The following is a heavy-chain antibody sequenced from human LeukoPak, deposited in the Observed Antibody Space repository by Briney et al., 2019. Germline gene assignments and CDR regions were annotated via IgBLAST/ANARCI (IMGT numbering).Heavy chain of an antibody. CDR3: AKDLNTAWGDAFDV. J-gene: IGHJ3*01. D-gene: IGHD3-16*01. CDR2: ISWEGSDT. CDR1: GFTFDDYT. V-gene: IGHV3-43*01. Sequence: GGSLRLSCAASGFTFDDYTMHWVRQGPGKGLEWVSLISWEGSDTYYGDSVKGRFTISRDNSQNSLYLQMNSLRTEDTALYYCAKDLNTAWGDAFDVWGQGTVVSVSA.